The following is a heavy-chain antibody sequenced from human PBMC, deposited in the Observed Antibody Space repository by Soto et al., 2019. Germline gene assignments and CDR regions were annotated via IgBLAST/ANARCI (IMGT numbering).Heavy chain of an antibody. CDR1: GFSLTTSGVG. CDR2: IYWDDDK. V-gene: IGHV2-5*02. Sequence: QITLKESGPTLVKPTQTLTLTCTFSGFSLTTSGVGVGWIRQPPGKALEWLALIYWDDDKRYSPSLKSRLTSTXXTSKNQVVLTMTNMDPVDTATSYCAHTMPPRVADYWGQGTLVTVSS. J-gene: IGHJ4*02. D-gene: IGHD2-2*01. CDR3: AHTMPPRVADY.